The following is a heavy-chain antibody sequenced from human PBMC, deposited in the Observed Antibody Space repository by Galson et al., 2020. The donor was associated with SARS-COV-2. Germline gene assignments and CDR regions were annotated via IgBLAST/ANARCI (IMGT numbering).Heavy chain of an antibody. J-gene: IGHJ4*02. CDR2: ISSSGSTI. CDR3: ARDKTDLAYYYDSSGYAPFDY. CDR1: GFTFSSYE. D-gene: IGHD3-22*01. Sequence: GGSLRLSCAASGFTFSSYEMNWVRQAPGKGLEWVSYISSSGSTIYYADSVKGRFTISRDNAKNSLYLQMNSLRAEDTAVYYCARDKTDLAYYYDSSGYAPFDYWGQGTLVTVSS. V-gene: IGHV3-48*03.